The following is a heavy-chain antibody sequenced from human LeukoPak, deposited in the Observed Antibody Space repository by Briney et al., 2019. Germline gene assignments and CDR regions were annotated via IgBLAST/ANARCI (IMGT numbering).Heavy chain of an antibody. Sequence: GGSLRLSCAASGFTFSNAWMSWVRQAPGKGLEWVGRIKSKTDGGTTDYAAPVKGRFTISRDDSKNTLYLQMNSLKTEDTAVYYCTTDPGYSSSWYELDYWGQGTLVTVSS. CDR3: TTDPGYSSSWYELDY. CDR2: IKSKTDGGTT. V-gene: IGHV3-15*05. J-gene: IGHJ4*02. D-gene: IGHD6-13*01. CDR1: GFTFSNAW.